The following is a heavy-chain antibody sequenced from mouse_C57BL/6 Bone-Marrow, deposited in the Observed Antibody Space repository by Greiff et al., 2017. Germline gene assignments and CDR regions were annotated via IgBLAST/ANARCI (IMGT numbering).Heavy chain of an antibody. D-gene: IGHD2-4*01. CDR1: GYTFTSYW. CDR2: IDPSDSYT. Sequence: QVQLQQPGAELVMPGASVKLSCKASGYTFTSYWMHWVKQRPGQGLEWIGEIDPSDSYTNYNQKFKGKSTLTVDKSSSTSYMRLSSLTSEDSAVYYCARDYYDYDDWYFDVWGTGTTVTVSS. CDR3: ARDYYDYDDWYFDV. J-gene: IGHJ1*03. V-gene: IGHV1-69*01.